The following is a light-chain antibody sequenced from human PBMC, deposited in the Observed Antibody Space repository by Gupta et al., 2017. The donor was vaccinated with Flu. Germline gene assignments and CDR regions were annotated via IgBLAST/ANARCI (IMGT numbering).Light chain of an antibody. J-gene: IGKJ4*01. CDR2: AAS. V-gene: IGKV1-8*01. Sequence: AIRITQSPSSLSSSTGDRVTITCRASQGISSYLAWYQQKPGKAPKLLIYAASTVKSGVPSRFSGSGSGTDFTLTISCRQSEDFATYYCQHEYSSPFTFGRGTKVEIK. CDR1: QGISSY. CDR3: QHEYSSPFT.